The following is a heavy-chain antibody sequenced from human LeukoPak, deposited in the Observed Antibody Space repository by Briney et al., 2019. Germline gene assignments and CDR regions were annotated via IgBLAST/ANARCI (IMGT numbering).Heavy chain of an antibody. CDR1: GFTFSSYA. CDR2: ISGSGGST. V-gene: IGHV3-23*01. D-gene: IGHD3-22*01. J-gene: IGHJ4*02. CDR3: ASPFWLTRYDSSGYCY. Sequence: GGSLRLSCAASGFTFSSYAMSWVRQAPGKGLEWVSAISGSGGSTYYADSVKGRFTISRDNSKNTLYLQMNSLRAEDTAVYYCASPFWLTRYDSSGYCYWGQGTLVTVSS.